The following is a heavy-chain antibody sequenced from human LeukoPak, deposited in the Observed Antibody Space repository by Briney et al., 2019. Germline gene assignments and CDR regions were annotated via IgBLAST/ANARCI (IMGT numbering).Heavy chain of an antibody. CDR1: GYTFTSYD. CDR3: ARAPHYFDY. V-gene: IGHV1-2*02. J-gene: IGHJ4*02. CDR2: INPNSGGT. Sequence: ASVKVSCKASGYTFTSYDINWVRQATGQGLEWMGWINPNSGGTNYAQKFQGRVTMTRDTSISTAYMELSRLRSDDTAVYYCARAPHYFDYWGQGTLVTVSS.